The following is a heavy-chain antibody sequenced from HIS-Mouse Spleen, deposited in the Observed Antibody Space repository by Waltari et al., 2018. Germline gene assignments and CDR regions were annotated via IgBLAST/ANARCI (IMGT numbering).Heavy chain of an antibody. CDR1: GFPFSCYW. V-gene: IGHV3-7*01. CDR2: IKQDGSEK. J-gene: IGHJ4*02. Sequence: EVQLVESGGGLVQPGGSLRLSCAASGFPFSCYWMGWVRQAPGKGLEWVANIKQDGSEKYYVDSVKGRFTISRDNAKNSLYLQMNSLRAEDTAVYYCASPLHYWGQGTLVTVSS. CDR3: ASPLHY.